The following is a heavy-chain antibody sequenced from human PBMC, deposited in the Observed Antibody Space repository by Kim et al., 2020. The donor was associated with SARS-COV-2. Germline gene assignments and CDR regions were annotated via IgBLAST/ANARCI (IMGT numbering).Heavy chain of an antibody. J-gene: IGHJ6*02. CDR3: ARTFYGDYPGGEDYYYGMDV. D-gene: IGHD4-17*01. Sequence: ASVKVSCKASGYTFTGYYMHWVRQAPGQGLEWMGRINPNSGGTNYAQKFQGRVTMTRDTSISTAYMELSRLRSDDTAVYYCARTFYGDYPGGEDYYYGMDVWGQGTTVTVSS. CDR1: GYTFTGYY. V-gene: IGHV1-2*06. CDR2: INPNSGGT.